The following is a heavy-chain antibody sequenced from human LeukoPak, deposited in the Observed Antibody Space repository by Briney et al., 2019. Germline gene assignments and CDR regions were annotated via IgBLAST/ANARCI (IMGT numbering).Heavy chain of an antibody. D-gene: IGHD1-26*01. Sequence: SETLSLTCTVSGGSISSGNYYWSWIRQPAGKGLEYIGRIYNSGITNYNPSLKSRVTISVDTSKNQFSLKLSSVTAADTAVYYCARDGVWAFSGMSRSAFDIWGQGTMVTVSS. CDR1: GGSISSGNYY. J-gene: IGHJ3*02. CDR2: IYNSGIT. CDR3: ARDGVWAFSGMSRSAFDI. V-gene: IGHV4-61*10.